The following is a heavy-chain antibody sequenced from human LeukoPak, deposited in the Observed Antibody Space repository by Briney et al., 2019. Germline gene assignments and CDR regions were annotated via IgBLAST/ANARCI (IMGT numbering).Heavy chain of an antibody. D-gene: IGHD2-15*01. Sequence: SETLSLTCTVSGGSIRRSTYYWGWIRQPPGKGLEWIGSIYYSGGTYYNPSLKSRVTISVDTSKNQFSLKLSSVIAADTAVYYCARHDGYNGGNSFFDYWGQGTLVTVSS. V-gene: IGHV4-39*01. CDR2: IYYSGGT. CDR3: ARHDGYNGGNSFFDY. CDR1: GGSIRRSTYY. J-gene: IGHJ4*02.